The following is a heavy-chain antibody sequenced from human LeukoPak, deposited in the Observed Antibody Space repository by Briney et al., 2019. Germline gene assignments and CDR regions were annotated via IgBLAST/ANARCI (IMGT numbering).Heavy chain of an antibody. Sequence: ASVKVSCKASGYIFTSYNIYWVRQAPGQGLEWMGIINPSGGSTNYAQKFQGRVTMTRDMSTSTVYMELSSLRSEDTAVYYCASRYSGSFLGSAFDIWGQGTMVTVSS. CDR3: ASRYSGSFLGSAFDI. V-gene: IGHV1-46*01. J-gene: IGHJ3*02. D-gene: IGHD1-26*01. CDR2: INPSGGST. CDR1: GYIFTSYN.